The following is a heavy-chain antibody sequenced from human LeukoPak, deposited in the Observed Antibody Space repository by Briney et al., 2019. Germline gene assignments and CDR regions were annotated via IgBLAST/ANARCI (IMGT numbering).Heavy chain of an antibody. CDR1: GFSLNTSGVG. V-gene: IGHV2-5*02. Sequence: SGPTLVKPTQTLTLTCTFSGFSLNTSGVGVAWIRQPPGKALECLALIFWDDDKRYSPSLKSRLTITKDTSKNQVVLTMTNMDPVDTGTYYCAHRQVGSGAIDYWGQGTLVTVSS. CDR3: AHRQVGSGAIDY. J-gene: IGHJ4*02. D-gene: IGHD7-27*01. CDR2: IFWDDDK.